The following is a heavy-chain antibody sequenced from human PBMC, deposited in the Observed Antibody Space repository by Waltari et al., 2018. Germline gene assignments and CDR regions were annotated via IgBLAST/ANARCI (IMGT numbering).Heavy chain of an antibody. Sequence: QLQLQQSGPGLVKPSESLSLTCAVSGDSMGSRDFWSWVRQAPGKGLELIGQVHRSGRTNYNPSLASRVTMSIDTSNNQFSLKVTSATAADTAVYYCARDRGRGLYLDSWGQGILVTVSP. CDR2: VHRSGRT. J-gene: IGHJ4*02. CDR1: GDSMGSRDF. V-gene: IGHV4-4*02. CDR3: ARDRGRGLYLDS. D-gene: IGHD2-15*01.